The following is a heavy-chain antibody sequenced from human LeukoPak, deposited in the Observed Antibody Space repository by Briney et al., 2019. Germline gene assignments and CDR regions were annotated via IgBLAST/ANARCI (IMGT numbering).Heavy chain of an antibody. Sequence: PGGSLRLSCAASGFTFSSYSMNWVRQAPGKGLEWVSSISSSSSYIYYADSVKGRFTISRDNAKNSLYLQMNSLRAEDTAVYYCARKPPPQKGLWLPRRVNYFDYWGQGTLVTVSS. CDR3: ARKPPPQKGLWLPRRVNYFDY. V-gene: IGHV3-21*04. D-gene: IGHD5-18*01. CDR1: GFTFSSYS. CDR2: ISSSSSYI. J-gene: IGHJ4*02.